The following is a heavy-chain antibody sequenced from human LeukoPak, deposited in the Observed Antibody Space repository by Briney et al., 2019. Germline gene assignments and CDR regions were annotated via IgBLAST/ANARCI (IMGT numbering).Heavy chain of an antibody. Sequence: ASVKVSCKASGYTFTGYYMHWVRQAPGQGLEWMGWINRKSGGTNYAQKFQGRVTMTRDTSISTAYMELSRLRSDDTAVYYCVRDLRYYDSDDYWGQGTLVTVSS. V-gene: IGHV1-2*02. CDR3: VRDLRYYDSDDY. CDR2: INRKSGGT. CDR1: GYTFTGYY. J-gene: IGHJ4*02. D-gene: IGHD3-22*01.